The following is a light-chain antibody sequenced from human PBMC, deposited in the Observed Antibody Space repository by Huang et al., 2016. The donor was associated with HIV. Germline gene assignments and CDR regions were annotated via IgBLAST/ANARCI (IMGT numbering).Light chain of an antibody. J-gene: IGKJ2*01. V-gene: IGKV1-5*03. Sequence: DIEMTQSPSTLSASVGDRVTITCRASQNIHSWFAWYQQKPGKAPNLLIYKASSLQSGVPSRFTGSGSGTEFTLTISSLQPDDLATYHCQQYNTYFYTFGQGTKLEIK. CDR3: QQYNTYFYT. CDR2: KAS. CDR1: QNIHSW.